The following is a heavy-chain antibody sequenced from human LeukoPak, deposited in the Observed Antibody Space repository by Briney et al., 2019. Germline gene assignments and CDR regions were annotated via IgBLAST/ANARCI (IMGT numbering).Heavy chain of an antibody. D-gene: IGHD2-2*01. V-gene: IGHV3-72*01. CDR1: GFTLSDHY. CDR2: TRNKANSYST. CDR3: ARGRLVSVYYYGMDV. Sequence: PGRSLRLSCAASGFTLSDHYMDWVRQAPGKGLEWVGRTRNKANSYSTEYAASVKGRFTISRDESKNSLYLQMNSLQTEDTAVYYCARGRLVSVYYYGMDVWGQGTTVTVSS. J-gene: IGHJ6*02.